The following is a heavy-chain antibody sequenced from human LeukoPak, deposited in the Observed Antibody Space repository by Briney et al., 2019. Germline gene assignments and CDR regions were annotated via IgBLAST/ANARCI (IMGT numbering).Heavy chain of an antibody. CDR1: GGSISSGGYY. D-gene: IGHD2-2*01. J-gene: IGHJ3*02. CDR3: ARRCSSTSCYDAFDI. CDR2: IYHSGST. Sequence: SETLSLTCTVSGGSISSGGYYWSWIRQPPGKGLEWIGYIYHSGSTYYNPSLKSRVTISVDRSKNQFSLKLSSVTAADTAVYYCARRCSSTSCYDAFDIWGQGTMVTVSS. V-gene: IGHV4-30-2*01.